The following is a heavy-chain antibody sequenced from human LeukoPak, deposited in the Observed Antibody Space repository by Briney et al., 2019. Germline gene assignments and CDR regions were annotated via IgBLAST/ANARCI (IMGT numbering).Heavy chain of an antibody. D-gene: IGHD6-13*01. CDR3: ARDLPSSSSPSVNLDY. V-gene: IGHV1-69*04. J-gene: IGHJ4*02. CDR1: GVTFSSYA. Sequence: SVKVSCKASGVTFSSYAISWVRQAPGQGLEWMGRIIPILGIANYAQKFQGRVTITADKSTSTAYMELSSLRSEDTDVYYCARDLPSSSSPSVNLDYWGQGTLVTVSS. CDR2: IIPILGIA.